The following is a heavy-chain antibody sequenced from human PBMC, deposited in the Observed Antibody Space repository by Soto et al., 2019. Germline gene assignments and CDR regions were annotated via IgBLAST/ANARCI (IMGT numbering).Heavy chain of an antibody. J-gene: IGHJ4*02. D-gene: IGHD3-9*01. Sequence: GGSLRLSCAASGFTFSSYSMNWVRQAPGKGLEWVSYISSSSSTIYYADSVKGRFTISRDNAKNSLYLQMNSLRDEDTAVYYCARDREDILTGYYLDDYWGQGTLVTVSS. CDR1: GFTFSSYS. CDR3: ARDREDILTGYYLDDY. CDR2: ISSSSSTI. V-gene: IGHV3-48*02.